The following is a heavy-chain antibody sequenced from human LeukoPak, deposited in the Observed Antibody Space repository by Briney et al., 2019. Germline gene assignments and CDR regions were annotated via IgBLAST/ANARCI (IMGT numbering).Heavy chain of an antibody. CDR1: GFIFNSHW. CDR2: IAPDGSER. Sequence: SGGSLRLSCAASGFIFNSHWINWVRQAPGKGLEWVANIAPDGSERYLEDSVKGRFTISRDNAKNSVFLQMNSLRAEDTAVYYCARERVPSRYFDSWGQGTLVTVSS. V-gene: IGHV3-7*01. CDR3: ARERVPSRYFDS. J-gene: IGHJ4*02.